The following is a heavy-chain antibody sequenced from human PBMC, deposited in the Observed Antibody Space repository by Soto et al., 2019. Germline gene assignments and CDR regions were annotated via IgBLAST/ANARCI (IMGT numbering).Heavy chain of an antibody. V-gene: IGHV3-66*04. D-gene: IGHD3-3*01. CDR2: IYSGGST. CDR3: ASHYDFWSAFFDY. J-gene: IGHJ4*02. CDR1: GFTVSSNY. Sequence: GGSLRLSCAASGFTVSSNYMSWVRQAPGKGLEWVSVIYSGGSTYYADSVKGRFTISRDNSKNTLYLQMNSLRAEDTAVYYCASHYDFWSAFFDYWGQGTLVTVSS.